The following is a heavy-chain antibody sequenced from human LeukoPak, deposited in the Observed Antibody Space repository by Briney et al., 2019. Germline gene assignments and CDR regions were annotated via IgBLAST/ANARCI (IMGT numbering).Heavy chain of an antibody. D-gene: IGHD2-21*02. CDR3: ARDPIVVVTAPPDY. J-gene: IGHJ4*02. CDR1: GFTFSTYN. Sequence: GGSLRLSCAASGFTFSTYNMNWVRQAPGKGLEWVSSISSSSSYIYYADSVKGRFTISRDNAKNSLYLQMNSLRAEDTAVYYCARDPIVVVTAPPDYWGQGTLVTVSS. CDR2: ISSSSSYI. V-gene: IGHV3-21*01.